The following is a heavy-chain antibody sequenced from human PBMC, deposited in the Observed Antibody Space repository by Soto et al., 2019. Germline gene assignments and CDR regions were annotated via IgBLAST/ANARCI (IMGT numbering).Heavy chain of an antibody. CDR2: ISSSGSTI. V-gene: IGHV3-48*03. CDR3: ASPSAMVAASGIPRGFDY. D-gene: IGHD2-15*01. J-gene: IGHJ4*02. CDR1: GFTFSSYE. Sequence: HPGGSLRLSCAASGFTFSSYEMNWVRQAPGKGLEWVSYISSSGSTIYYADSVKGRFTISRDNAKNSLYLQMNSLRGEDTAVYYCASPSAMVAASGIPRGFDYWGQGILVTVSS.